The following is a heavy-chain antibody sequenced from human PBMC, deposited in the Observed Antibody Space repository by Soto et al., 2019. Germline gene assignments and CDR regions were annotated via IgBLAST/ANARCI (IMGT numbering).Heavy chain of an antibody. CDR3: ARDFITPPLYCYYYYTDA. Sequence: SLRLSCAASGFTFSDYYMSWIRQAPGKGLEWVSYISSSGSTIYYADSVKGRFTISRDNAKNSLYLQMNSLRAEDTAVYYCARDFITPPLYCYYYYTDAWGKAITVTVSS. CDR2: ISSSGSTI. D-gene: IGHD3-22*01. J-gene: IGHJ6*03. V-gene: IGHV3-11*01. CDR1: GFTFSDYY.